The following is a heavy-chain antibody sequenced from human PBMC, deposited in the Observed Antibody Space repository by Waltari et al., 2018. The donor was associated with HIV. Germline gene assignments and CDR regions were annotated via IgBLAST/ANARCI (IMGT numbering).Heavy chain of an antibody. V-gene: IGHV4-34*02. D-gene: IGHD6-19*01. CDR1: GGTFSGYH. CDR3: ARAIAVASTGVFDY. J-gene: IGHJ4*02. CDR2: INHSGST. Sequence: QVQLQQWGAGLLKPSETLCLTCAVYGGTFSGYHWSWIRQTPGKGLEWIGEINHSGSTNYNPSLKSRITMSIDTSKNQFSLKLRSVTAADTTVYYCARAIAVASTGVFDYWGQGTLVTVSS.